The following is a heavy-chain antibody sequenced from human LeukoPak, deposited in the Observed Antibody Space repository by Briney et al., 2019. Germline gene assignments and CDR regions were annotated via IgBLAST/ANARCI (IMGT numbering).Heavy chain of an antibody. J-gene: IGHJ4*02. CDR1: SGSTSRYY. V-gene: IGHV4-59*01. Sequence: PSETLSLTCTVSSGSTSRYYWGWIRQPPGKKLEWIGSIYYSGSTNYNPSLKSRVTISVDTSKNQFSLKLSSVTAADTAVYYCVRENYFDYWGQGTLVTVSS. CDR3: VRENYFDY. CDR2: IYYSGST.